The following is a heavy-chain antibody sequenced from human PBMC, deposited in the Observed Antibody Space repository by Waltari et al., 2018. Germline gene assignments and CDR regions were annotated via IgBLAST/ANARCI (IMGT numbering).Heavy chain of an antibody. Sequence: EVQLVESGGHWVQPGGALSLACAAPASPFSDSDMDWVRHAPEKGLEWVGRSRNKARNYITEYAASVKGRFIISRDASKNSLYLQMNSLKTEDTAVYYCARDSDGDSNLDYWGQGTLVAVSS. V-gene: IGHV3-72*01. CDR1: ASPFSDSD. CDR2: SRNKARNYIT. J-gene: IGHJ4*02. D-gene: IGHD2-21*02. CDR3: ARDSDGDSNLDY.